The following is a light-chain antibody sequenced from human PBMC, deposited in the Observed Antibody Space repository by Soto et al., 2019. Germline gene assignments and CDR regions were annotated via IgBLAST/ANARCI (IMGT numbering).Light chain of an antibody. V-gene: IGKV3D-15*01. CDR3: HQYNNWPRT. CDR1: QSVSSN. J-gene: IGKJ1*01. Sequence: EIVLTQSPGTLSLSPGERATLSCRASQSVSSNLAWYQQKPGQPPRLLIYRASSRATGIPDRFSGSGSGTDFTLTISSLEPEDFAVYYCHQYNNWPRTFGQGTKVDIK. CDR2: RAS.